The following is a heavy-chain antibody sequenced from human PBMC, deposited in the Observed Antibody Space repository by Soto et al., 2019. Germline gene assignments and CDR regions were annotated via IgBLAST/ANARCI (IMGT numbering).Heavy chain of an antibody. CDR1: GYTFTSYG. CDR3: ARDFARGYSYGTYYYGMDV. Sequence: AASVKVSCKASGYTFTSYGISWVRQAPGQGLEWMGWISAYNGNTNYAQKLQGRVTMTTDTSTSTAYMELRSLRSDDTAVYYCARDFARGYSYGTYYYGMDVWGQGTTVTVSS. J-gene: IGHJ6*02. D-gene: IGHD5-18*01. CDR2: ISAYNGNT. V-gene: IGHV1-18*01.